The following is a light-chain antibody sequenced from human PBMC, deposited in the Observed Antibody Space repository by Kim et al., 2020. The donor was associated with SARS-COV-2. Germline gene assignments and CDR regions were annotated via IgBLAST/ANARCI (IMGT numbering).Light chain of an antibody. J-gene: IGLJ2*01. V-gene: IGLV1-44*01. CDR3: ATWDDSLDGVI. CDR2: SNN. CDR1: SSNIGSNA. Sequence: QSVLTQPPSASGTPGQRVTISCSGSSSNIGSNAVNWYLQLPGTAPQLLLYSNNQRPSGVPDQFSGSKSVTSASLAISGLQSEDEADYYCATWDDSLDGVIFGGGTQLTVL.